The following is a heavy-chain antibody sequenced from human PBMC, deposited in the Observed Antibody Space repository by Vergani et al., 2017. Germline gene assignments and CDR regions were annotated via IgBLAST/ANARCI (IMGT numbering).Heavy chain of an antibody. CDR3: AGGSCLGGSCYKPRFDY. CDR1: GGSINSHNYY. D-gene: IGHD2-15*01. CDR2: IHTSGST. V-gene: IGHV4-61*02. J-gene: IGHJ4*02. Sequence: QVQLQESGPGLVKPSQTLSLTCTVSGGSINSHNYYWSWIRQPAGKGLEWIGRIHTSGSTNYNPSLKSRVTMSEDTSKNQFSLNLTSVTAADTAVYSCAGGSCLGGSCYKPRFDYWGQGMLVTVSS.